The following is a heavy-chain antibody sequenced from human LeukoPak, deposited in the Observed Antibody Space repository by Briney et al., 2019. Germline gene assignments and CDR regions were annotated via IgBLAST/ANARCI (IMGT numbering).Heavy chain of an antibody. CDR1: GYTFTSYD. D-gene: IGHD3-22*01. J-gene: IGHJ5*02. CDR3: ARAPTYYYDSSADWFDP. Sequence: ASVKVSCKASGYTFTSYDINWVRQATGQGLEWMGWMNPNSGNTGYAQKFQGRVTMTRNTSISTAYMELSSLRSEDTAVYYCARAPTYYYDSSADWFDPWGQGTLVTVSS. V-gene: IGHV1-8*01. CDR2: MNPNSGNT.